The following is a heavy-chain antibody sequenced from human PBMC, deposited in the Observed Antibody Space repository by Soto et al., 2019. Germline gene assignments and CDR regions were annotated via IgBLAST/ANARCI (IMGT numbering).Heavy chain of an antibody. D-gene: IGHD3-16*01. V-gene: IGHV4-59*01. CDR2: IYHTGST. CDR3: ARTQLGSCDI. CDR1: GGSISTYY. J-gene: IGHJ3*02. Sequence: QVQLQESGPGLVKPSETLSLTCTVSGGSISTYYWSWIRQPPGKGLEWIGYIYHTGSTNYNPSLKSRVNISVDTSKKQFSLRLRSGTAADTAVYYCARTQLGSCDIWGQGTMVTVSS.